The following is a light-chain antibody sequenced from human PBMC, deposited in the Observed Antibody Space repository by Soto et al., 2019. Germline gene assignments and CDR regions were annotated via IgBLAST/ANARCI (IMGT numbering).Light chain of an antibody. V-gene: IGLV1-44*01. CDR3: AAWDDSLSGYV. CDR1: SSNIGSNT. Sequence: QSVLTQPPAASGTPGQRVTISCSGSSSNIGSNTVNWYQQLPGTAPKLLIYSYNQRPSGVPDRFSDSKSGTSASLAISGLQSEDEADYYCAAWDDSLSGYVFGTGTKVTVL. J-gene: IGLJ1*01. CDR2: SYN.